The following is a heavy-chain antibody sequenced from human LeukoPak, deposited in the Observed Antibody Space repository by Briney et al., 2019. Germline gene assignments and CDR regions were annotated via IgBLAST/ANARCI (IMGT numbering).Heavy chain of an antibody. Sequence: SETLSLTCTVSGGSVSSGSYYWSWIRQPPGKGLEWIGYIYNSGSTTYSPSLKSRATISVDTSKNQFSLRLSSVTAADTAIYYCVRDRELQYWGQGNLVTVSS. CDR2: IYNSGST. J-gene: IGHJ4*02. V-gene: IGHV4-61*01. D-gene: IGHD1-7*01. CDR3: VRDRELQY. CDR1: GGSVSSGSYY.